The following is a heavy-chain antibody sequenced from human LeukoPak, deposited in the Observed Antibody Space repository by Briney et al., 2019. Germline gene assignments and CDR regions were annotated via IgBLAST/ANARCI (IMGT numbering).Heavy chain of an antibody. Sequence: GRSLRLSCAASGFPFSSYAMHWVRQAPGKGLEWVAVITYDGSNKYYADSVKGRFTISRENSKNTLYLQMNSLRAEDTAVYYCARDVGDGYNFGDYWGQGTLVTVSS. CDR3: ARDVGDGYNFGDY. CDR1: GFPFSSYA. J-gene: IGHJ4*02. CDR2: ITYDGSNK. D-gene: IGHD5-24*01. V-gene: IGHV3-30-3*01.